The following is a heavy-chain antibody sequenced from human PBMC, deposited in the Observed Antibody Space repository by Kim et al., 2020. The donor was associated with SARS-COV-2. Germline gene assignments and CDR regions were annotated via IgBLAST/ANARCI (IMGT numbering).Heavy chain of an antibody. Sequence: SETLSLTCTVSGDSISRSTSYWGWIRQPPGKGLEWIGNIYYSGSTYYNQSLKRRVTISLDTSRNQFSLRLSAVTAADTAVYYCAKPRYDSGAYWGPG. CDR2: IYYSGST. V-gene: IGHV4-39*01. CDR1: GDSISRSTSY. CDR3: AKPRYDSGAY. D-gene: IGHD3-16*01. J-gene: IGHJ4*02.